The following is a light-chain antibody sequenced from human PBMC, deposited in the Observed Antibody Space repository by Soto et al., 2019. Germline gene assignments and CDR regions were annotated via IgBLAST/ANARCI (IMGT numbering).Light chain of an antibody. CDR3: SSYTSSTTLGV. CDR2: EVS. Sequence: QSALTQPASVSGSPGQSITISCTGTSSDIGAYDYVSWYQQHPGKAPKLMIYEVSNRPSGVSNRFSGSKSGNTASLTISGLQAEDEADYYCSSYTSSTTLGVFGGGTKVNVL. CDR1: SSDIGAYDY. V-gene: IGLV2-14*03. J-gene: IGLJ2*01.